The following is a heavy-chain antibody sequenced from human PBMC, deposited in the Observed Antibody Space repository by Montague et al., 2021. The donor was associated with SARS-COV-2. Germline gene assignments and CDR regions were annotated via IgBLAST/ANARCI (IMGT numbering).Heavy chain of an antibody. J-gene: IGHJ6*02. CDR1: GGSISSSSHY. CDR2: IYYSGXT. Sequence: SETLSLTCTVSGGSISSSSHYWGWIRQPPGKGLEWIGSIYYSGXTXYXXXXKXRVTISVDTSKNQFSLKLSSVTAADTAVYYCARDTRITMIVVVQGYGMDVWGQGTTVTVSS. V-gene: IGHV4-39*07. D-gene: IGHD3-22*01. CDR3: ARDTRITMIVVVQGYGMDV.